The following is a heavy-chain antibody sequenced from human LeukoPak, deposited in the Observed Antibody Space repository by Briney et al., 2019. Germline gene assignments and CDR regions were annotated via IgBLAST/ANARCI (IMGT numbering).Heavy chain of an antibody. CDR2: ISAYNGNT. Sequence: GASVKVSCKASGYTFTSYGISWVRQAPGQGLEWMGWISAYNGNTNYAQKLQGRVTMTTDTSTSTAYMELRSLRSDDTAVYYCARARSYYYYYYGMDVWGQGTTVTVSS. D-gene: IGHD1-26*01. CDR3: ARARSYYYYYYGMDV. V-gene: IGHV1-18*01. J-gene: IGHJ6*02. CDR1: GYTFTSYG.